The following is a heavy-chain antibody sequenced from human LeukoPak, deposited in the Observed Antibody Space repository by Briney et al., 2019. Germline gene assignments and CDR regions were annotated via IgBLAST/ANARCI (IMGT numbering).Heavy chain of an antibody. J-gene: IGHJ4*02. V-gene: IGHV3-64*01. CDR2: ISSNGGST. CDR1: GFTFSSYA. D-gene: IGHD1-26*01. CDR3: ARVSGNYRYFDY. Sequence: PGGSLRLSCAASGFTFSSYAMHWVRQAPGKGLEYVSAISSNGGSTYYANSVKGRFTISRDNSKNTLYLQMGSLRAEDMAVYYCARVSGNYRYFDYWGQGTLVTVSS.